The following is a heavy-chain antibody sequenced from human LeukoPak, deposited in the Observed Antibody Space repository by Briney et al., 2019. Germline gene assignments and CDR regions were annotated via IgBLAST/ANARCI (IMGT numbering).Heavy chain of an antibody. Sequence: PGGSLRLSCAASGFTFSSYAMSWIRQAPGKGLEWVSAISGSGGSTYYADSVKGRFTISRDNSKNTLYLQMNSLRAEDTAVYYCAKDLYGSGSYIDYWGQGTLVTVSS. CDR1: GFTFSSYA. CDR3: AKDLYGSGSYIDY. V-gene: IGHV3-23*01. D-gene: IGHD3-10*01. CDR2: ISGSGGST. J-gene: IGHJ4*02.